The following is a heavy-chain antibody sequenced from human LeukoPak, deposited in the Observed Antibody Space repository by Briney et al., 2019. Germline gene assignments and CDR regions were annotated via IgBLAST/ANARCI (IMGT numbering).Heavy chain of an antibody. J-gene: IGHJ4*02. CDR1: GFTFSSYG. D-gene: IGHD2/OR15-2a*01. Sequence: PGGSLRLSCAASGFTFSSYGMHWVRQAPGKGLEWVAFIRYDGSNKYYADSVKGRFTISRDNSKNTLYLQMNSLRAEDTAVYYCAREANPGLSFSYFDYWGQGTLVTVSS. V-gene: IGHV3-30*02. CDR3: AREANPGLSFSYFDY. CDR2: IRYDGSNK.